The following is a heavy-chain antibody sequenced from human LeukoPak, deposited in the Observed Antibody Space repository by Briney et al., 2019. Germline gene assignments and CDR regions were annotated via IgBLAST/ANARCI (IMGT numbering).Heavy chain of an antibody. Sequence: PSETLSLTCTVSGDSISAHPWSWVRQPPGKGLDYIGFIDPAGHTNYNPSLNTRVTISQDMSTNQFSLNLHSVTAADTAVYYCARLAKCDGNCYSFDFWGQGMLVTVSP. CDR3: ARLAKCDGNCYSFDF. J-gene: IGHJ4*02. V-gene: IGHV4-59*11. CDR2: IDPAGHT. CDR1: GDSISAHP. D-gene: IGHD2-21*02.